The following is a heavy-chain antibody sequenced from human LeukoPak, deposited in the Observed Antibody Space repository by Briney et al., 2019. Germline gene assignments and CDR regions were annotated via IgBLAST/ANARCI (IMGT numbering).Heavy chain of an antibody. CDR1: GFTVSSNY. D-gene: IGHD6-13*01. CDR3: AKWPQYSSSWGTLDY. Sequence: GGSLRLSCAASGFTVSSNYMSWVRQAPGKGLEWVSVIYSGGSTYYADSVKGRFTISRDNSKNTLDLQMNSLRIDDTAVYYCAKWPQYSSSWGTLDYWGLGALVTVSS. V-gene: IGHV3-53*01. J-gene: IGHJ4*02. CDR2: IYSGGST.